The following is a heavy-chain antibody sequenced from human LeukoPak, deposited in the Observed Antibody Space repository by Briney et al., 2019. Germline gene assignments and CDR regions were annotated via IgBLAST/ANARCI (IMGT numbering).Heavy chain of an antibody. V-gene: IGHV1-2*02. Sequence: VASVKVSCKPSGYIFIGYYMHWMRQAPGQGLEWMGWINLSTGDTNYAQKFQGRVTMTRDTSIRTAYMEMSRLRYDDTALYYCAIWAGGNAPVASFDYWGQGTLVTVSS. CDR1: GYIFIGYY. J-gene: IGHJ4*02. CDR3: AIWAGGNAPVASFDY. D-gene: IGHD3-16*01. CDR2: INLSTGDT.